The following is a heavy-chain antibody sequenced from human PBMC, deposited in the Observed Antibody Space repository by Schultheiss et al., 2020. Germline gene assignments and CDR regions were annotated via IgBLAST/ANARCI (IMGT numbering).Heavy chain of an antibody. J-gene: IGHJ4*02. CDR2: IYTSGST. Sequence: SETLSLTCTVSGGSISSGSYYWSWIRQPAGKGLEWIGRIYTSGSTNYNPSLKSRVTISVDTSKNQFSLKLSSVTAADTAVYYCARGDPYYYDSSGYSHWGQGTLVTVSS. CDR1: GGSISSGSYY. D-gene: IGHD3-22*01. CDR3: ARGDPYYYDSSGYSH. V-gene: IGHV4-61*02.